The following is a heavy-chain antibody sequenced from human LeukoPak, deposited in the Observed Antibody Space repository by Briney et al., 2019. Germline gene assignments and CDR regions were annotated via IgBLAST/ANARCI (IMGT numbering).Heavy chain of an antibody. CDR1: GSTFSSYA. CDR2: ISSNGGST. J-gene: IGHJ3*02. D-gene: IGHD3-16*02. CDR3: VKDGLWVMITFGGVIARPPYHDAFDI. V-gene: IGHV3-64D*06. Sequence: TGGSLRLSCSASGSTFSSYAMHWVRQAPGEGLEYVSAISSNGGSTYYADSVKGRFTISRDNSKNTLYLQMSSLRAEDTAVYYCVKDGLWVMITFGGVIARPPYHDAFDIWGQGTMVTVSS.